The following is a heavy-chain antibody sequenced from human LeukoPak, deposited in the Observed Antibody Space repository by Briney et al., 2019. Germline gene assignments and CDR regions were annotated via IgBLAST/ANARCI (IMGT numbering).Heavy chain of an antibody. D-gene: IGHD3-10*01. V-gene: IGHV3-23*01. CDR1: GFTFSSYA. CDR3: AKAYGSGSRPFPFDY. CDR2: ISGSGGST. J-gene: IGHJ4*02. Sequence: GGCLRLSCAASGFTFSSYAMSWVRQAPGKGLEWVSAISGSGGSTYYADSVKGRFTISRDNSKNTLYLQMNSLRAEDTAVYYCAKAYGSGSRPFPFDYWGQGTLVTVSS.